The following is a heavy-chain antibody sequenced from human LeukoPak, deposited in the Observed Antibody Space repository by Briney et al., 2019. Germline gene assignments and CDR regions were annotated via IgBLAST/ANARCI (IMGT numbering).Heavy chain of an antibody. CDR3: ARGQDEGYDFWSDKGSYSYYMDV. V-gene: IGHV1-69*05. CDR1: GGTFSSYA. D-gene: IGHD3-3*01. J-gene: IGHJ6*03. Sequence: SVKVSCKASGGTFSSYAISWVRQAPGQGLECMGGIIPIFGTANYAQKFQGRVTITTDESTSTAYMELSSLRSEDTAVYYCARGQDEGYDFWSDKGSYSYYMDVWGKGTTVTVSS. CDR2: IIPIFGTA.